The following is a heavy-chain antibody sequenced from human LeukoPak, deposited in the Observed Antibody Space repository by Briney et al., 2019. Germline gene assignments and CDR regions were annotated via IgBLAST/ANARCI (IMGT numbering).Heavy chain of an antibody. CDR1: GFTFSTYA. V-gene: IGHV3-23*01. Sequence: GGSLRLSCAASGFTFSTYAMSWVRQAPGKGLKWVSEMSGSGASTYYADSVKGRFTISRDNAKNSLYLQMNSLRGEDTAVYYCARVGCTSSTCFGYLIFDYWGQGALVTVSS. J-gene: IGHJ4*02. CDR2: MSGSGAST. CDR3: ARVGCTSSTCFGYLIFDY. D-gene: IGHD2-15*01.